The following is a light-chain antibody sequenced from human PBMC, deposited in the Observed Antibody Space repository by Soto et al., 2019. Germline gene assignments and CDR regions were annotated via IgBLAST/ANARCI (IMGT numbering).Light chain of an antibody. V-gene: IGLV2-14*03. CDR2: DVN. CDR3: SSFTSSTSYV. CDR1: SRDVGSYNS. J-gene: IGLJ1*01. Sequence: QSALTQPASVSGSPGQSIAISCTGTSRDVGSYNSFSWYQQYPGKAPKLMIHDVNNRPSGISDRFSGSTSGNTASLTISGLQAEDEADYYCSSFTSSTSYVFGTGTKLTVL.